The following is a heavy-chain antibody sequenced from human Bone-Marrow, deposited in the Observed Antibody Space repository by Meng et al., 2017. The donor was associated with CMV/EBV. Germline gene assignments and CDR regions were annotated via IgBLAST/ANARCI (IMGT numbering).Heavy chain of an antibody. CDR3: ARAHLRGGYDY. Sequence: GESLKISCAASGFTFSSYSMNWVRQAPGKGLEWVSYISSSSSTIYYADSVKGRFTISRDNAKNSLYLQMNSLRAEDTALYHCARAHLRGGYDYWGQGTLVTAPQ. J-gene: IGHJ4*02. CDR2: ISSSSSTI. D-gene: IGHD3-10*01. CDR1: GFTFSSYS. V-gene: IGHV3-48*04.